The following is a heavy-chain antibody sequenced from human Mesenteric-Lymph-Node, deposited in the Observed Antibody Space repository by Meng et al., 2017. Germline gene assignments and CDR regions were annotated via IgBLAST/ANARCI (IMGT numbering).Heavy chain of an antibody. CDR2: IFRDEYT. J-gene: IGHJ4*02. CDR1: GFTVNNYY. CDR3: ARGPAMPDY. D-gene: IGHD2-2*01. Sequence: EGWAVVFGGVLVQPGGSLSLCCAASGFTVNNYYMGWVRQAPGKGLECISLIFRDEYTHYADSVKGRFTVSRDNSKNALCLQMNSLRAEDTVVYYCARGPAMPDYWGQGTLVTVSS. V-gene: IGHV3-66*01.